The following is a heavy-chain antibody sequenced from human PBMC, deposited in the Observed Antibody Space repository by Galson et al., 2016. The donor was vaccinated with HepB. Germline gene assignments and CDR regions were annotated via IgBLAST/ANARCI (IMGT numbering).Heavy chain of an antibody. CDR1: GFTFNSYG. J-gene: IGHJ4*01. Sequence: SLRLSCAASGFTFNSYGMHWVRQAPGKGLEWVAIIWDDGSSEYYADSVKGRFTISRDNSKNTLFLRMNSLRVEDTAVYFCTRDTPLAAHYFDSWGHGTLVTVSS. CDR3: TRDTPLAAHYFDS. V-gene: IGHV3-33*01. CDR2: IWDDGSSE. D-gene: IGHD2-15*01.